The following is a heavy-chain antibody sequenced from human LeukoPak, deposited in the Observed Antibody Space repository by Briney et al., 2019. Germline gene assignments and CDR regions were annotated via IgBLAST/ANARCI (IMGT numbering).Heavy chain of an antibody. CDR3: ARLRAGEPYEYFQH. D-gene: IGHD3-10*01. CDR1: GYSFTSYW. J-gene: IGHJ1*01. Sequence: VESLKISCKGSGYSFTSYWIGWVRQMPGKGLEWMGFIFPGDSDTRYSPSFQGQVIMSADKSISTAYLQWSSLKASDSAMYYCARLRAGEPYEYFQHWGQGTLVTVSS. CDR2: IFPGDSDT. V-gene: IGHV5-51*01.